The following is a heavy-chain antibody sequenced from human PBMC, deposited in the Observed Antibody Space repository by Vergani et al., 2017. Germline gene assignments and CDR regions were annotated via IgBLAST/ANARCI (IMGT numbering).Heavy chain of an antibody. Sequence: QVQLVQSGAEVKKPGSSVKVSCKASGGTFSRYAISWVRQAPGQGLEWMGGIIPIFGTANYAQKFQGRVTITADASTSTAYMELCSLRSEDTAVYYCARALANYGGYPPFYYYYMDVWSKGTTVTVSS. J-gene: IGHJ6*03. D-gene: IGHD4/OR15-4a*01. V-gene: IGHV1-69*01. CDR3: ARALANYGGYPPFYYYYMDV. CDR2: IIPIFGTA. CDR1: GGTFSRYA.